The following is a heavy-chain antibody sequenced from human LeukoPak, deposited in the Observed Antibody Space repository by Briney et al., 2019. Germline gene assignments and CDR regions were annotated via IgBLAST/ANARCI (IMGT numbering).Heavy chain of an antibody. CDR3: ARDRLWDFCGVVCYIGVSYG. Sequence: GGSLRLSCAASGFTFSGYGMRWVRPAPGQGLEWVADIWYDRSNIYYADSVTGRFTISRDTSKNTLYLQMNSLRAEYTAVYYWARDRLWDFCGVVCYIGVSYGWGKGTLVTVS. D-gene: IGHD2-8*02. V-gene: IGHV3-33*01. CDR1: GFTFSGYG. J-gene: IGHJ4*02. CDR2: IWYDRSNI.